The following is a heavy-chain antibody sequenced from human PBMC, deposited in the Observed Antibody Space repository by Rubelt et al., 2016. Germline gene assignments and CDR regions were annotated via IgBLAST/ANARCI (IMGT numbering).Heavy chain of an antibody. J-gene: IGHJ4*02. CDR1: GFTFTTHG. CDR2: ISGGGGSA. CDR3: GRVGSGGTATDLLDY. D-gene: IGHD5-18*01. V-gene: IGHV3-23*01. Sequence: GSGGGLVQPGGSLRLSCAASGFTFTTHGMSWVRQAPGKGLEWVSTISGGGGSAYYADSVRGRFTISRDNAKDSLSLQMNSLRAEDTAVYYCGRVGSGGTATDLLDYWGQGTLVTVSS.